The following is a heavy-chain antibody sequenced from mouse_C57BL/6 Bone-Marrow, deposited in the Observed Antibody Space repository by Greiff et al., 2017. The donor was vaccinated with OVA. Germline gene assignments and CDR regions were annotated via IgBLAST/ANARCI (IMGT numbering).Heavy chain of an antibody. D-gene: IGHD1-1*01. CDR1: GYSITSGYY. J-gene: IGHJ1*03. Sequence: EVQLQESGPGLVKPSQSLSLTCYVTGYSITSGYYWNWIRQFPGNKLEWMGYISYDGSNNYNPSLKNRISITRDTSKNQLFLKLNSVTTEDTATYDCARALLLRQFPHWGTGTTVTVSS. V-gene: IGHV3-6*01. CDR3: ARALLLRQFPH. CDR2: ISYDGSN.